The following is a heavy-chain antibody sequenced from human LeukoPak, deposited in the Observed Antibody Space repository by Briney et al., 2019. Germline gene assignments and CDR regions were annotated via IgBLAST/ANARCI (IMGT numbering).Heavy chain of an antibody. CDR1: GYTFTGYY. D-gene: IGHD1-26*01. V-gene: IGHV1-8*02. CDR3: ARVVVGATIPHY. CDR2: FDPEDGET. J-gene: IGHJ4*02. Sequence: ASVKVSCKASGYTFTGYYMHWVRQAPGQGLEWMGGFDPEDGETSYAQKFQGRVTMTRNTSISTAYMELSSLRSEDTAVYYCARVVVGATIPHYWGQGTLVTVSS.